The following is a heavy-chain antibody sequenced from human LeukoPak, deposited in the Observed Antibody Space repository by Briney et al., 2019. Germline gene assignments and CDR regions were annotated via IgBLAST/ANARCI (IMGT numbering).Heavy chain of an antibody. CDR3: ARVVELVVVPAAIDQHYYYGMDV. CDR2: ISSSSSYI. Sequence: PGESLRLSCAASGLTFSSYSFHWVRQAPGKGLEWVSSISSSSSYIYYADSVKGRFTISRDNAKNSLYLQMNSLRAEDTAVYYCARVVELVVVPAAIDQHYYYGMDVWGQGTTVTVSS. CDR1: GLTFSSYS. J-gene: IGHJ6*02. V-gene: IGHV3-21*01. D-gene: IGHD2-2*01.